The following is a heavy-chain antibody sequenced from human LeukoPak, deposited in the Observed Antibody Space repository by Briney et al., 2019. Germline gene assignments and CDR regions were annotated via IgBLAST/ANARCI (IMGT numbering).Heavy chain of an antibody. J-gene: IGHJ4*02. V-gene: IGHV1-69*05. CDR3: ARETPITIFGVVPTIDY. Sequence: ASVKVSCKASGGTFSSYAISWVRQAPGQGLEWMGGIIPIFGTANYAQKLQGRVTMTTDTSTSTAYMELRSLRSDDTAVYYCARETPITIFGVVPTIDYWGQGTLVTVSS. D-gene: IGHD3-3*01. CDR1: GGTFSSYA. CDR2: IIPIFGTA.